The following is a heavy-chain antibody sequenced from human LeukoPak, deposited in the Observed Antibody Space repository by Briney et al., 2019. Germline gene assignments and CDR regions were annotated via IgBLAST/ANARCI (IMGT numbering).Heavy chain of an antibody. CDR3: ARGGFYCGGDCYVDY. D-gene: IGHD2-21*02. CDR2: INHSGST. V-gene: IGHV4-34*01. CDR1: GGSFSGYY. Sequence: KPSETLSLTCAVYGGSFSGYYWSWIRQPPGKGLEWIGEINHSGSTSYNPSLKSRVTISVDTSKNQFSLRLSSVTAADTAVYYCARGGFYCGGDCYVDYWGQGTLVTVSS. J-gene: IGHJ4*02.